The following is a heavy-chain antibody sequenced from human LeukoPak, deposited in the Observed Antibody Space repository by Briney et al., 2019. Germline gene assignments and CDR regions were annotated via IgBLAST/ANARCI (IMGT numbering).Heavy chain of an antibody. J-gene: IGHJ4*02. CDR3: ARNHTHEGYGYYFDY. CDR1: GDSISSSISS. Sequence: PSETLSLTCTVSGDSISSSISSWGWIRQPPGKGLEWIGSIYYSGSTHYNPSLKSRVFISVDTSKNQFSLKLSSVTAADTAVYYCARNHTHEGYGYYFDYWGQGTLITVSS. V-gene: IGHV4-39*01. CDR2: IYYSGST. D-gene: IGHD5-18*01.